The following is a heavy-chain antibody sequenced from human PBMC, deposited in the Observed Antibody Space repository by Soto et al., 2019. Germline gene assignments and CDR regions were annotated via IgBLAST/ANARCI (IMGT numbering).Heavy chain of an antibody. V-gene: IGHV3-64D*08. CDR1: GFTFSSYA. CDR3: VKDLGGHLLYSGYDPAYYYYYGMDV. CDR2: ISSNGGST. Sequence: GGSLRLSCSASGFTFSSYAMHWVRQAPGKGLEYVSAISSNGGSTYYADSVKGRFTISRDNSKNTLYLQMSSLRAEDTSVYYCVKDLGGHLLYSGYDPAYYYYYGMDVWGQGTTVTVSS. J-gene: IGHJ6*02. D-gene: IGHD5-12*01.